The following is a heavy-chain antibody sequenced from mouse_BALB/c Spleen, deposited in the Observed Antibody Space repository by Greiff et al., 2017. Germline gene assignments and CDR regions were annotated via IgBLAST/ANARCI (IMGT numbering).Heavy chain of an antibody. Sequence: EVKLMESGGGLVQPGGSLKLSCAASGFTFSSYGMSWVRQTPDKRLELVATINSNGGSTYYPDSVKGRFTISRDNAKNTLYLQMSSLKSEDTAMYYCAREGITTVANFDYWGQGTTLTVSS. V-gene: IGHV5-6-3*01. CDR3: AREGITTVANFDY. J-gene: IGHJ2*01. D-gene: IGHD1-1*01. CDR2: INSNGGST. CDR1: GFTFSSYG.